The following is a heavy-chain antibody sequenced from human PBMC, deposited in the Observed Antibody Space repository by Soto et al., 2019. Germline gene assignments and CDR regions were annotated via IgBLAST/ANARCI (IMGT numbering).Heavy chain of an antibody. J-gene: IGHJ3*02. CDR1: GGTFSSYA. D-gene: IGHD5-12*01. V-gene: IGHV1-69*13. CDR3: ASPRWLQLSGPNAIDI. Sequence: GASVKVSCKASGGTFSSYAISWVRQAPGQGLEWMGGIIPIFGTANYAQKFQGRVTITADESTSTAYMELSSLRSEDTAVYYCASPRWLQLSGPNAIDIWGQGTMVTVSS. CDR2: IIPIFGTA.